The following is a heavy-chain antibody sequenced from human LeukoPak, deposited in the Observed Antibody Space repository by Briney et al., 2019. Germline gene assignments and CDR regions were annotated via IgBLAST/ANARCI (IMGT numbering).Heavy chain of an antibody. CDR2: ISSSGSV. D-gene: IGHD5-12*01. J-gene: IGHJ4*02. Sequence: SETLSLTCTVSRGSISGSIRSYYWSWLRRPPGKGLEWIDYISSSGSVNDNPSLRSRVTISVDTSKDQFFLNLSSVSAADTAVYYCARIPLGYSGAYYFDYWGQGTLVTVSP. CDR1: RGSISGSIRSYY. CDR3: ARIPLGYSGAYYFDY. V-gene: IGHV4-4*09.